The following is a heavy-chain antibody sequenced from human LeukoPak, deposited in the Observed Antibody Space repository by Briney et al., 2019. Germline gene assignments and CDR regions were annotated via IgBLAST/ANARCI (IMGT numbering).Heavy chain of an antibody. CDR1: GGTFSSYA. CDR2: ISAHNGDT. Sequence: ASVKVSCKASGGTFSSYAISWVRQAPGQGLEWMGWISAHNGDTNYAQKLQGRVTMTTDTSTSTAYMELKSLRSDDTAVYYCARGGSGWCIDNWGQGTLVTVSS. J-gene: IGHJ4*02. CDR3: ARGGSGWCIDN. D-gene: IGHD6-19*01. V-gene: IGHV1-18*01.